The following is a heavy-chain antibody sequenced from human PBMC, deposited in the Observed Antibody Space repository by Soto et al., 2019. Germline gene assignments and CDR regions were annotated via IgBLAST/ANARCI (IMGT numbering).Heavy chain of an antibody. CDR3: ARDLSDDDYYYYGMDV. D-gene: IGHD2-21*01. Sequence: ASVKVSCKASGYTFTSYGISWGRQAPGQGLEWMGWISAYNGDTNYAQKLQGRVTMTTDTSTSTAYMELRSLRSDDTAVYYCARDLSDDDYYYYGMDVWGQGTTVTVSS. J-gene: IGHJ6*02. CDR2: ISAYNGDT. CDR1: GYTFTSYG. V-gene: IGHV1-18*01.